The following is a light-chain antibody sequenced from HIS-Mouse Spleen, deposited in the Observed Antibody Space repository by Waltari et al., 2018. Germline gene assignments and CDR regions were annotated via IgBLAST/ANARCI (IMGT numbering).Light chain of an antibody. V-gene: IGLV3-25*03. Sequence: SYELTQPPSVSVSPGQTARITCSGDALPKQYAYWYQQKPGQAPVLVIYKDRERPSGIPGRCSGASSGKTVTLTISGVQAEDEADYYCQSADSSGTYVFGGGTKLTVL. J-gene: IGLJ2*01. CDR1: ALPKQY. CDR3: QSADSSGTYV. CDR2: KDR.